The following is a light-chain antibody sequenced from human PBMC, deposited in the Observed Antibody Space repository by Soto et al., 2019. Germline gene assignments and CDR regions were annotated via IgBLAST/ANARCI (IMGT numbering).Light chain of an antibody. J-gene: IGKJ2*01. Sequence: DIVLTQSPGTLSLSPGESATLSCRASRSLARNYLAWYQQKPGQAPRLLFYGASTRATGVPDRFSGSGSGTDFVLTISRLGPEDFAIYYCQQYGSSIMYTFGQGTKLEI. CDR1: RSLARNY. CDR2: GAS. V-gene: IGKV3-20*01. CDR3: QQYGSSIMYT.